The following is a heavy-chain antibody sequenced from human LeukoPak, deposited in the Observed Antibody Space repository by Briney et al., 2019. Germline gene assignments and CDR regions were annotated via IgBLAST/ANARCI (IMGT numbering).Heavy chain of an antibody. CDR1: GFNFYEYG. D-gene: IGHD1-7*01. CDR3: ARMVRGRNFRFDC. V-gene: IGHV3-20*04. J-gene: IGHJ4*02. CDR2: VSWNGGGT. Sequence: PGGSLRLSCAASGFNFYEYGMSWVRQAPGKGLEWVSGVSWNGGGTGYANSVRGRFTISRDNAKNSLYLHMDSVTAEDTALYYCARMVRGRNFRFDCWGQGTLVTVSS.